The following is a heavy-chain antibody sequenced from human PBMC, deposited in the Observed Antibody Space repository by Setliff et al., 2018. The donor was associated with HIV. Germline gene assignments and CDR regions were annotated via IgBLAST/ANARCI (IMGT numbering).Heavy chain of an antibody. CDR3: AKGPLYSGYDLDYYCYYMDV. Sequence: GASVKVSCKSSGGTFSGYGISWVRQAPGQGLEWMGGIIPIFDTTYYAQKFQGRVTITADESTSTAYMELSSLRSEDTAVYYCAKGPLYSGYDLDYYCYYMDVWGKGTTVTVSS. V-gene: IGHV1-69*13. CDR1: GGTFSGYG. J-gene: IGHJ6*03. CDR2: IIPIFDTT. D-gene: IGHD5-12*01.